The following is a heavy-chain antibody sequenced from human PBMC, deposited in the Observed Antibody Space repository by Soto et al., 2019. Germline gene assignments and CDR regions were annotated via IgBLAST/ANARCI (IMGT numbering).Heavy chain of an antibody. Sequence: AGGSLRLSCAGSAFTFSDYYIGWFRQAPGKGLEWVANIDKDGSEKYYVDSVKGRFTISRDNAKNSLYLQMNSLRPDDTAVYYCASEVGVADHWGQGTLVTVSS. CDR2: IDKDGSEK. CDR1: AFTFSDYY. V-gene: IGHV3-7*05. J-gene: IGHJ4*02. D-gene: IGHD2-15*01. CDR3: ASEVGVADH.